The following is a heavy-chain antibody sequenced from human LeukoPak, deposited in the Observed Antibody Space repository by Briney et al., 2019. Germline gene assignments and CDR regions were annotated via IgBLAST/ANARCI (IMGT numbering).Heavy chain of an antibody. D-gene: IGHD3-10*01. Sequence: PGGSLRLSCAASGFTFSSYAMSWVRQAPGKGLEWVSAISGSGGSTYYADSVKGRLTISRDNSKNTLYLQMNSLRAEDTAVYYCARILWFRGRTFDYWGQGTLVTVSS. J-gene: IGHJ4*02. V-gene: IGHV3-23*01. CDR3: ARILWFRGRTFDY. CDR2: ISGSGGST. CDR1: GFTFSSYA.